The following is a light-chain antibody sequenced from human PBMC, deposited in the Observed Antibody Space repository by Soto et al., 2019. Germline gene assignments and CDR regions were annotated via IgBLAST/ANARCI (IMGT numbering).Light chain of an antibody. CDR3: SSFTTTNTWV. J-gene: IGLJ3*02. Sequence: QSALTQPASVSGSPGQSITISCTATSSDFGSYNFVSWFQQHPGKAPRLMIYEVTNWPSGVSNRFSGSKSGNTASLTISGLQAEDEADYYCSSFTTTNTWVFGGGTKVTVL. CDR1: SSDFGSYNF. CDR2: EVT. V-gene: IGLV2-14*01.